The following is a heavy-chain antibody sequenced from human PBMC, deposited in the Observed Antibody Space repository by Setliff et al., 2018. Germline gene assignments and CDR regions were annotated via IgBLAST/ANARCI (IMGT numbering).Heavy chain of an antibody. Sequence: ASVKVSCKASGYTFTGYYLHWVRQAPGQGLEWMGIIDPSADYTNYARKFQGRVTMTKDTSTTTVYMELSSLRSEDTAVYYCARAPLESGYYYGQGHYFDNGGQGTLVTVSS. D-gene: IGHD5-18*01. CDR1: GYTFTGYY. CDR2: IDPSADYT. CDR3: ARAPLESGYYYGQGHYFDN. V-gene: IGHV1-46*01. J-gene: IGHJ4*02.